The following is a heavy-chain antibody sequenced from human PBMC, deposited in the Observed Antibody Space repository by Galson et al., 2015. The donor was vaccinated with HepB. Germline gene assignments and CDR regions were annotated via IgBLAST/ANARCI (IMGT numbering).Heavy chain of an antibody. CDR3: ATDSDDFWSGSGDV. CDR1: GFTFSSYG. J-gene: IGHJ6*02. V-gene: IGHV3-30*03. D-gene: IGHD3-3*01. Sequence: SLRLSCAASGFTFSSYGMHWVRQAPGKGLEWVAVISYDGSNKYYAGSVKGRFTISRDNSKNTLYLQMNSLRAEDTAVYYCATDSDDFWSGSGDVWGQGTTVTVSS. CDR2: ISYDGSNK.